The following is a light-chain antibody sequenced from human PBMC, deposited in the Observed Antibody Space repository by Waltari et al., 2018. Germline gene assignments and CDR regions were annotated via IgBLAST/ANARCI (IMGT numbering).Light chain of an antibody. CDR2: EDN. Sequence: NFMLTQPHSVSESPGKTVTISCTRSSGNIASNSVQWYQQRPGSAPSTVIYEDNQRPSGVPDRFSGSIDSSSNSASLTISGLKTEDEADYYCQSYDSSNQVFGSGTKVAVL. V-gene: IGLV6-57*03. CDR3: QSYDSSNQV. CDR1: SGNIASNS. J-gene: IGLJ6*01.